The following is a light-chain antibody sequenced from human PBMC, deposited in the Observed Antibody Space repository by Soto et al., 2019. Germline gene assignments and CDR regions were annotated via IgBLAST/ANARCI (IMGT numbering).Light chain of an antibody. J-gene: IGKJ1*01. CDR2: TAS. CDR1: QSIRSY. V-gene: IGKV1-39*01. Sequence: IQMTQSPSSLSASVGDRVTITCRASQSIRSYLNWYQQKLGKAPKLLIYTASNLQSGVPSRFSGSGSGTDFTLTINSLQPEDFATYYCQQSYSSPQTFGQGTKVEIK. CDR3: QQSYSSPQT.